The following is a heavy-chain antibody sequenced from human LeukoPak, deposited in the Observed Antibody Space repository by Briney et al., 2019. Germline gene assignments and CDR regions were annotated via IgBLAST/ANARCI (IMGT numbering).Heavy chain of an antibody. Sequence: HAGGSLRLSCAASGFTFSSYGMHWVRQAPGKGLEWVAFIRSDGSNKYSADSVKGRFTISRDNSKNTLYLQMNSLRAEDTAVYYCAELGITMIGGVWGKGTTVTISS. D-gene: IGHD3-10*02. CDR2: IRSDGSNK. CDR1: GFTFSSYG. CDR3: AELGITMIGGV. J-gene: IGHJ6*04. V-gene: IGHV3-30*02.